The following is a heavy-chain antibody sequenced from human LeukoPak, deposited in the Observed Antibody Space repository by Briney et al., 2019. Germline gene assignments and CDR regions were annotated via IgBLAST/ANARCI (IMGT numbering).Heavy chain of an antibody. CDR1: GFIFSNYA. CDR2: FSRSGPYI. Sequence: GGSLRLSCSASGFIFSNYALHWVRQAPGKGLEWVSSFSRSGPYIYYADSVKGRFTISRDNAKNSLYLQMNSLRAEDTAVYYCARVSAAMTHWHFDLWGRGTLVSVSS. V-gene: IGHV3-21*01. J-gene: IGHJ2*01. D-gene: IGHD2-2*01. CDR3: ARVSAAMTHWHFDL.